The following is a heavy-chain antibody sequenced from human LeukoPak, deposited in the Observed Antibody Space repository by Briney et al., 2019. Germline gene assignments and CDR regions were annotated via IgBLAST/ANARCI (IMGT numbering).Heavy chain of an antibody. CDR1: GDSFSNYY. V-gene: IGHV4-4*07. J-gene: IGHJ6*02. Sequence: PSESLSLTCTVSGDSFSNYYWTWIRQPAGKGLEWIGRIYTTGSTNYNPSLKSRVTISVDTSKNQFALKLSSVTAADTAVYYCARGTSYCSGGSCYSYYYGMDVWGQGTTVTVSS. CDR3: ARGTSYCSGGSCYSYYYGMDV. CDR2: IYTTGST. D-gene: IGHD2-15*01.